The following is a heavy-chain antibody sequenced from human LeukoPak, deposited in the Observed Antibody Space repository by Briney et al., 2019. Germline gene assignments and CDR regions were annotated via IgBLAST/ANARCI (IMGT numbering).Heavy chain of an antibody. CDR2: ISSNGGST. CDR3: VKFSYYYDSSGYLNFDY. Sequence: GSLRLSCSASGFTFSSYAMHWFRQAPGKGLEYVSAISSNGGSTYYADSVKGRFTISRDNSKNTLYLQMSSLRAEDTAVYYCVKFSYYYDSSGYLNFDYWGQGTLVTVSS. CDR1: GFTFSSYA. D-gene: IGHD3-22*01. V-gene: IGHV3-64D*09. J-gene: IGHJ4*02.